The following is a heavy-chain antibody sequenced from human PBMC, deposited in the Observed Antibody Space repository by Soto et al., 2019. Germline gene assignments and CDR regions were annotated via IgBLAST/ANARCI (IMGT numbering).Heavy chain of an antibody. D-gene: IGHD2-15*01. V-gene: IGHV4-34*01. CDR2: INHSGST. J-gene: IGHJ6*02. Sequence: PSETLSLTCAVYGGSFSGYDWSWIRQPPGKGLEWIGEINHSGSTNYNPSLKSRVTISVDTSKNQFSLKLSSVTAADTAVYYCARGKVGGRYYYYYGMDVWGQGTTVTVSS. CDR3: ARGKVGGRYYYYYGMDV. CDR1: GGSFSGYD.